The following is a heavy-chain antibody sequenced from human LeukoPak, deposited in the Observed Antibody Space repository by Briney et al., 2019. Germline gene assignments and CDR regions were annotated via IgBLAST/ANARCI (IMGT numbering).Heavy chain of an antibody. V-gene: IGHV3-48*01. CDR1: GFIFSQYS. Sequence: GGSLRLSCAASGFIFSQYSMNWVRQAPGKGLEWVSHIRSSSETFYADSVKGRFTISRDNARDSLYLQMNNLRGEDTAIYYCARDAGNSGYGCDLWGQGTLVTVSS. CDR3: ARDAGNSGYGCDL. D-gene: IGHD5-12*01. J-gene: IGHJ5*02. CDR2: IRSSSET.